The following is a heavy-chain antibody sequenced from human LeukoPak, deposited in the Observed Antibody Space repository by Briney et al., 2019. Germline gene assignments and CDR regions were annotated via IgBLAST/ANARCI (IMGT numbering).Heavy chain of an antibody. J-gene: IGHJ4*02. CDR1: RYTFTSYY. D-gene: IGHD5-18*01. Sequence: ASVKVSCKASRYTFTSYYMQWVRQAPGQGLEWMGIINPSGGSTSYAQKFQGRVSMTRDTSTSTVYMELSSLRSEDTAVYYCARSQGGAYSYGTDYWGQGTLVTVSS. CDR2: INPSGGST. CDR3: ARSQGGAYSYGTDY. V-gene: IGHV1-46*01.